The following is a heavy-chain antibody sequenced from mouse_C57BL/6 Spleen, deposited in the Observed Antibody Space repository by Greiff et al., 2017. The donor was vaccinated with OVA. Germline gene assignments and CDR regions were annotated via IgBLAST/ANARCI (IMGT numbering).Heavy chain of an antibody. CDR1: GYTFTDYY. J-gene: IGHJ4*01. CDR3: ARRRRQSYAMDY. CDR2: INPNNGGT. Sequence: EVKLQQSGPELVKPGASVKISCKASGYTFTDYYMNWVKQSHGKSLEWIGDINPNNGGTSYNQKFKGKATLTVDKSSSTAYMELRSLTSEDSAVYYCARRRRQSYAMDYWGQGTSVTVSA. D-gene: IGHD2-12*01. V-gene: IGHV1-26*01.